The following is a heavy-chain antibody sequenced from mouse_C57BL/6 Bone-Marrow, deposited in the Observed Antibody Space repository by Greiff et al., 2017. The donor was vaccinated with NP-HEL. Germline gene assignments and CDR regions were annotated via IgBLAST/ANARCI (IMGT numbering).Heavy chain of an antibody. CDR3: ARGRIITTVVAERMDY. CDR2: IYPGDGDT. Sequence: QVQLQQSGAELVKPGASVKISCKASGYAFSSYWMNWVKQRPGKGLEWIGQIYPGDGDTNYNGKFKGKATLTADKSSSTAYMQLSSLTSEDSAVYFCARGRIITTVVAERMDYWGQGTSVTVSS. V-gene: IGHV1-80*01. J-gene: IGHJ4*01. D-gene: IGHD1-1*01. CDR1: GYAFSSYW.